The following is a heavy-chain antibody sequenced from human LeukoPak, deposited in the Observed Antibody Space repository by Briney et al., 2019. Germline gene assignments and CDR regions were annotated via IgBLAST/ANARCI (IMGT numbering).Heavy chain of an antibody. CDR1: GFTFSSYS. CDR3: ARRPVGETYNWFDP. D-gene: IGHD3-10*01. CDR2: ISSSSSYI. Sequence: GGSLRLSCAASGFTFSSYSMNWVRQAPGKGLEWVSSISSSSSYIYYADSVKGRFTISRDNAKNSLYLQMNSLRAEDTAVYYCARRPVGETYNWFDPWGQGTLVTVSS. J-gene: IGHJ5*02. V-gene: IGHV3-21*01.